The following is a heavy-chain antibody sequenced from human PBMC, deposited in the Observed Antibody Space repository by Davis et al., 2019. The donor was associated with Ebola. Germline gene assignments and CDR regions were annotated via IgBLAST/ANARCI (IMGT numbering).Heavy chain of an antibody. V-gene: IGHV5-51*01. Sequence: GESLKISCHGSGYSFSTYWIGWVLQLPGKGLEWMGIIYPGDSETRYSPSFEGQVTISVDKSINTAYLQWSSLKASDTAMYYCAREAVASSEFDYWGQGTLVTVSS. CDR2: IYPGDSET. CDR3: AREAVASSEFDY. D-gene: IGHD6-19*01. J-gene: IGHJ4*02. CDR1: GYSFSTYW.